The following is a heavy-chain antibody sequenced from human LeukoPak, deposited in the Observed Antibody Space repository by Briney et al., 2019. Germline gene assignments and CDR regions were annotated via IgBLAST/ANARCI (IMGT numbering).Heavy chain of an antibody. CDR2: IKTDGSST. CDR1: GFSFSSYW. J-gene: IGHJ3*02. V-gene: IGHV3-74*01. Sequence: PGGSLRLSCAASGFSFSSYWMHWVRQAPGKGLVWVSRIKTDGSSTSYVESVKGRFTISRDNAKNTLYLQMNSLRAEDTAVYYCARASPERYGDLDIWGQGTVVTVSS. D-gene: IGHD4-17*01. CDR3: ARASPERYGDLDI.